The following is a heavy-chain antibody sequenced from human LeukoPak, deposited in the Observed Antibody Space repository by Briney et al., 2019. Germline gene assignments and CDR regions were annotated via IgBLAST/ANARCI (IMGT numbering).Heavy chain of an antibody. Sequence: SETLSLTCAVYAGSFSGYYWSWIRQPPGKGLEWIGEINHSGSTNYNPSLKSRVTISVDTSKNQFSLKLSSVTAADTAVYYCARGAEGSITGTTIYYYYYGMDVWGQGTTVTVSS. J-gene: IGHJ6*02. CDR2: INHSGST. V-gene: IGHV4-34*01. CDR1: AGSFSGYY. CDR3: ARGAEGSITGTTIYYYYYGMDV. D-gene: IGHD1-20*01.